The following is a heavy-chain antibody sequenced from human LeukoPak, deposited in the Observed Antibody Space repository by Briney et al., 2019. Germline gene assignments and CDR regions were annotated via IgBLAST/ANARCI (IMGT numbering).Heavy chain of an antibody. V-gene: IGHV3-30*04. CDR1: GFTFSSYA. D-gene: IGHD3-10*01. CDR2: ISYDGSNK. J-gene: IGHJ6*02. Sequence: GGSLRPSCAASGFTFSSYAMHWVRQAPGKGLEWVAVISYDGSNKYYADSVKGRFTISRDNPKNTLYLQMNSLRAEDTAVYYCARDLVPYGMDVWGQGTTVTVSS. CDR3: ARDLVPYGMDV.